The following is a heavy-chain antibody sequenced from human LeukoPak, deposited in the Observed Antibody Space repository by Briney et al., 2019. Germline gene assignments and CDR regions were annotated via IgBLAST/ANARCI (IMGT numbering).Heavy chain of an antibody. V-gene: IGHV1-2*04. Sequence: ASVKVSCKASGYTFTDYYMHWVRQAPGQGFEWMGWINPNSGGTNYAQKFQGWVTMTRDTSISTAYMELSRLRSDDTAVYYCARGSMVRGPRIMDVWGKGTTVTVSS. CDR1: GYTFTDYY. J-gene: IGHJ6*04. CDR2: INPNSGGT. CDR3: ARGSMVRGPRIMDV. D-gene: IGHD3-10*01.